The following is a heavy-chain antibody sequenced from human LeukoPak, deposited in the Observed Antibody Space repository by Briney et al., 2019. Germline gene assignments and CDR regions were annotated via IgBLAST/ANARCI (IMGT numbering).Heavy chain of an antibody. Sequence: GGSLRLSCAASGFTFDDYAMHWVRQAPGKGLEWVSGISWNSGSIGYADSVKGRFTISRDNAKNSLYLQMNSLRAEDTAVYYCAKTFSVTKYFDYWGQGTLVTVSS. CDR1: GFTFDDYA. CDR3: AKTFSVTKYFDY. J-gene: IGHJ4*02. CDR2: ISWNSGSI. D-gene: IGHD4-17*01. V-gene: IGHV3-9*01.